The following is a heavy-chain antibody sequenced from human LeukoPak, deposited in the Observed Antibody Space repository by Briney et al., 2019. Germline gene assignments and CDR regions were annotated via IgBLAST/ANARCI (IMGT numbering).Heavy chain of an antibody. CDR3: ARGSSSSWYYYYYYMDV. D-gene: IGHD6-13*01. CDR1: GYTFTSYD. V-gene: IGHV1-8*03. CDR2: MNPNSGNT. Sequence: ASVKVSCKASGYTFTSYDINWVPQATGQGLEWMGWMNPNSGNTGYAQKFQGRVTITRNNSISTAYMELSSLISEDTAVYYCARGSSSSWYYYYYYMDVWGKGTTVTVSS. J-gene: IGHJ6*03.